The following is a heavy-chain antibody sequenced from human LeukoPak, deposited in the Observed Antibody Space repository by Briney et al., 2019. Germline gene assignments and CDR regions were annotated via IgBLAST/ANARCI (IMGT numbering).Heavy chain of an antibody. CDR3: ARSEKTCYYDSSVYFYYYYGMDV. Sequence: GGSLRLSCAASGFTFSNYWMTWVRQAPGKGLEWVANIKQDGSEKYYVDSVKGRFTISRDNAKNSLYLQMNSLRAEDTAVYYCARSEKTCYYDSSVYFYYYYGMDVWGQGTTVTVSS. CDR2: IKQDGSEK. D-gene: IGHD3-22*01. J-gene: IGHJ6*02. CDR1: GFTFSNYW. V-gene: IGHV3-7*01.